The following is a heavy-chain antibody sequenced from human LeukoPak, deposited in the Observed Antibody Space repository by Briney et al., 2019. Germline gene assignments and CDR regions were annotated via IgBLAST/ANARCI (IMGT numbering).Heavy chain of an antibody. CDR1: GFTFSSYA. CDR3: AREGYSSSWYYFDY. D-gene: IGHD6-13*01. V-gene: IGHV3-64*01. J-gene: IGHJ4*02. Sequence: GGSLRLSCAASGFTFSSYAMHWVRQAPGKGLEYVSAISSNGGSTYYANSVKGRFTISRDNSKNTLYLQMSSLRAEDMAVYYCAREGYSSSWYYFDYWGQGTLVTVSS. CDR2: ISSNGGST.